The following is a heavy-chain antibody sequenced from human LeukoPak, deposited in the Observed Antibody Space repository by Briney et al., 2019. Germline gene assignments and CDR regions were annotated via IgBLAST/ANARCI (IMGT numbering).Heavy chain of an antibody. V-gene: IGHV1-18*01. CDR2: ISVYNGNT. J-gene: IGHJ3*02. CDR3: GRGDDAFDI. Sequence: ASVKVSCKASGGTFSSYAISWVRQAPGQGLEWMGWISVYNGNTNYAQKVQGRVTMTTDTSTTTVYMELRNLRSDDTAVYYCGRGDDAFDIWGQGTMVTVSS. CDR1: GGTFSSYA.